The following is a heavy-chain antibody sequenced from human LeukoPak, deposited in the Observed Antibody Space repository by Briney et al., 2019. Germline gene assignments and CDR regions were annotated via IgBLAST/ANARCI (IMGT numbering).Heavy chain of an antibody. D-gene: IGHD6-6*01. CDR2: IIPIFGTA. Sequence: SVKVSCKASGGTFSSYAISWVRQAPGQGLEWMGGIIPIFGTANYAQKFQGRVTITADESTSTAYMELSSLRSEDTAVYYCARRTATGSSSPDYYHYYMDVWGKGTTVTVSS. J-gene: IGHJ6*03. CDR1: GGTFSSYA. CDR3: ARRTATGSSSPDYYHYYMDV. V-gene: IGHV1-69*13.